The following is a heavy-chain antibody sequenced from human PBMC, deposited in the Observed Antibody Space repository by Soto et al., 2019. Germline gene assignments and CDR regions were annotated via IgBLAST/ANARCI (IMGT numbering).Heavy chain of an antibody. V-gene: IGHV2-5*02. CDR3: EHWGVTRIGGGRGPAFYI. D-gene: IGHD3-10*01. J-gene: IGHJ3*02. Sequence: QITLKESGPTLVKPTQTLTLTCTFSGFSLSTSGVGVGWIRQPPGKALEWLALIYWDDDKRYSPYLKSTLTITKDNPNNQAVLRMTNMDPVDTATYYCEHWGVTRIGGGRGPAFYIWGQGTMVTVSS. CDR2: IYWDDDK. CDR1: GFSLSTSGVG.